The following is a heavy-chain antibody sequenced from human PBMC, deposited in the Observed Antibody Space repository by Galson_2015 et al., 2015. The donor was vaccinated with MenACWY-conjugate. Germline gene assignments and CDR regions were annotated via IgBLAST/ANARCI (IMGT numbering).Heavy chain of an antibody. Sequence: ATLSLTCTVSGGSVSSGSYWTWIRQPPGTGLEWIGLIYSSGSTKYNPSLKSRVTISLDMSKNQVSLKLSSVTAADTAVYYCAREYNKWGQGTLVTVSS. CDR2: IYSSGST. CDR1: GGSVSSGSY. CDR3: AREYNK. D-gene: IGHD1-14*01. J-gene: IGHJ4*02. V-gene: IGHV4-61*01.